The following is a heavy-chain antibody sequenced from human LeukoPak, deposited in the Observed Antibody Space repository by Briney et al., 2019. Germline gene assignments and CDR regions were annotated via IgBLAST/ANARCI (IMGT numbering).Heavy chain of an antibody. V-gene: IGHV3-7*01. J-gene: IGHJ4*02. D-gene: IGHD3-10*01. CDR3: AKDGARSGCMEY. Sequence: QTGGSLRLSCTASGLTFSIHWMNWVRQAPGKGLECVANINQDGSDKYYVDSVKGRFTISRDNSKNTLYLQMNSLRAEDTAVYYCAKDGARSGCMEYWGQGTLVTVSS. CDR2: INQDGSDK. CDR1: GLTFSIHW.